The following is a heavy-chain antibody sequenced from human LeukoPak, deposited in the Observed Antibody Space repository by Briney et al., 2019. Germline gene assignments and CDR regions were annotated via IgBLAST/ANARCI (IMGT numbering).Heavy chain of an antibody. J-gene: IGHJ5*02. D-gene: IGHD3-10*01. CDR3: ARQPGAGWFDP. CDR1: GYSFTSSW. CDR2: INPGDSDT. Sequence: PGESLKISCQASGYSFTSSWIGWARQMPGKGLEWMAIINPGDSDTRYSPSFQGQVTISADKSISTVYLQWGSLKASDTAMYCCARQPGAGWFDPWGQGTLVTVSS. V-gene: IGHV5-51*01.